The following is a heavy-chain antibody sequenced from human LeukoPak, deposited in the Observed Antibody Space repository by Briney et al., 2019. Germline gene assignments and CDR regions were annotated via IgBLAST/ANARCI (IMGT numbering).Heavy chain of an antibody. V-gene: IGHV4-39*07. CDR3: ARERYYGSGSYWWFDP. J-gene: IGHJ5*02. D-gene: IGHD3-10*01. CDR2: ISYSGIT. Sequence: SETLSLTCTVSGGSISSSSFYWGWIRQPPGKGLEWIGSISYSGITYYNPSLKSRLTISVDTSKKQFSLKLSSVTAADTAVYYCARERYYGSGSYWWFDPWGQGTLVTVSS. CDR1: GGSISSSSFY.